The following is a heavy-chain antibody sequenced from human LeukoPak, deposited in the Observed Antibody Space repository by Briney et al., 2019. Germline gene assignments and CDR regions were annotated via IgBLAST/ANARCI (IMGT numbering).Heavy chain of an antibody. CDR2: ISWNSGSI. Sequence: PGRSLRLSCAASGFTFDDYAMHWVRQAPGKGLEWVSGISWNSGSIGYADSVKGRFTISRDNAKNSLYLQMNSLRAEDTAVYYCASQRWLQSSFDYWGQGTLVTVSS. D-gene: IGHD5-24*01. CDR3: ASQRWLQSSFDY. CDR1: GFTFDDYA. J-gene: IGHJ4*02. V-gene: IGHV3-9*01.